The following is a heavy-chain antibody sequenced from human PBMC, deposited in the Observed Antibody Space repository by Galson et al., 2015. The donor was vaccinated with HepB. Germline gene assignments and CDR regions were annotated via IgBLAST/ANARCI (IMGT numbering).Heavy chain of an antibody. Sequence: ETLSLTCTVSGGSISSYYWSWIRQPPGKGLEWIGYIYYSGSTNYNPSLKSRVTISVDTSKNQFSLKLSSVTAADTAVYYCARGIGPSGYITMIVASYAFDIWGQGTMVTVSS. D-gene: IGHD3-22*01. CDR1: GGSISSYY. CDR3: ARGIGPSGYITMIVASYAFDI. V-gene: IGHV4-59*01. J-gene: IGHJ3*02. CDR2: IYYSGST.